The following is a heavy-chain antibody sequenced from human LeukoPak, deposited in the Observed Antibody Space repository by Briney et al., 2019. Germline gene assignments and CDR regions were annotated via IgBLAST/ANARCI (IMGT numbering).Heavy chain of an antibody. CDR3: ARGKGNFGYTGFDY. J-gene: IGHJ4*02. CDR1: GFTFRSHW. V-gene: IGHV3-74*01. D-gene: IGHD2-2*02. CDR2: ISSDGNSI. Sequence: PGGSLRLSCAASGFTFRSHWMHWVRRAPGKGLVWVSRISSDGNSINYADSVKGRFTISRDNAKNTVYLQMNSLRAEDTAVYYCARGKGNFGYTGFDYWGQGTLVTVSS.